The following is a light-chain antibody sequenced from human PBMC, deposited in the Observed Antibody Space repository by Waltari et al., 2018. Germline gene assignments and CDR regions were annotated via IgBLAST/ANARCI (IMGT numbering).Light chain of an antibody. J-gene: IGKJ5*01. CDR1: QSLLRHNGYYY. CDR2: LGS. Sequence: IVRTQSPLSLSVTRGEQASISCRASQSLLRHNGYYYLDWYLQKQGQSPPLLIYLGSNRASGVPDRFSGSGSGTDFKLKISRVEAEDVGVDYCMQAIETRTFGQATRLEIK. V-gene: IGKV2-28*01. CDR3: MQAIETRT.